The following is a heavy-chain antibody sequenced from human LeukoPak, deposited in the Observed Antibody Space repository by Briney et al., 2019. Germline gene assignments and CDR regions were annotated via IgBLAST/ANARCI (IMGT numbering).Heavy chain of an antibody. Sequence: GGSLRLSCAASGFTFTDYAIHWVRQAPGKGLEWVSGISGSGDNTYYADSVKGRFTISRDNSKNTLYVQVNSLGTEETAAYYCAKGSYYDSSGSFYFDYWGQGTLVTVSS. CDR2: ISGSGDNT. D-gene: IGHD3-22*01. CDR1: GFTFTDYA. J-gene: IGHJ4*02. CDR3: AKGSYYDSSGSFYFDY. V-gene: IGHV3-23*01.